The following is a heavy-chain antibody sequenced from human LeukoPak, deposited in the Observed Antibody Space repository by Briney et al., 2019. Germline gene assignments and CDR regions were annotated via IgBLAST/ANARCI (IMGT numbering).Heavy chain of an antibody. V-gene: IGHV4-34*01. J-gene: IGHJ5*02. D-gene: IGHD2/OR15-2a*01. Sequence: PSETLSLTCAVYGVSFSGYYWRWVRQPPGKGVEWVGEINYSGSTNYNPSLKSRVTISEDTSKKQFSVKQSSLTAADTAVYYCARWCVLRLLSLRNNWFDPWGQGTLVTVSS. CDR3: ARWCVLRLLSLRNNWFDP. CDR2: INYSGST. CDR1: GVSFSGYY.